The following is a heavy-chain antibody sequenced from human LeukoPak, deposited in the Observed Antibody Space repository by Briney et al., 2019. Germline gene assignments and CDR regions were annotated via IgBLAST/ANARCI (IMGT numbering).Heavy chain of an antibody. V-gene: IGHV1-3*01. CDR3: AREKGFRMGFDI. Sequence: ASVKVSCKASGFTFTSSAIHRMRQAPGQRLEWMGWINGGNGNTKFSQNFQGRVTITRDTSASTAYMELSSLRSEDTAMYYCAREKGFRMGFDIWGQGTMVTVSS. J-gene: IGHJ3*02. D-gene: IGHD1-14*01. CDR1: GFTFTSSA. CDR2: INGGNGNT.